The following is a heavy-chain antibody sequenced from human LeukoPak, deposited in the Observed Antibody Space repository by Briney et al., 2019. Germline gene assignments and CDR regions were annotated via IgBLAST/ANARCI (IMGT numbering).Heavy chain of an antibody. CDR1: GFTFTSYG. D-gene: IGHD3-22*01. CDR2: ISYDGSNK. V-gene: IGHV3-30*03. Sequence: GRSLRLSCAASGFTFTSYGMHWVRQAPGKGLEWLALISYDGSNKYYADSVKGRFTISRDNSKNTLYLQMDSLRAEDTAVYYCARGLTYYYDSSGRTHFDYWGQGTLVTVSS. CDR3: ARGLTYYYDSSGRTHFDY. J-gene: IGHJ4*02.